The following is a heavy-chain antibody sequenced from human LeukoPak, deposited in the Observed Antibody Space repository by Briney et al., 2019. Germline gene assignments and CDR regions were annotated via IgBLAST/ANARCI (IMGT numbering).Heavy chain of an antibody. V-gene: IGHV3-21*01. CDR2: ISGSSGYV. D-gene: IGHD3-22*01. J-gene: IGHJ4*02. CDR1: GFPFSAYS. Sequence: GGSLRLSCAASGFPFSAYSMNWVRQAPGKGLEWVSSISGSSGYVYYADSVKGRFTISRDNAKNSLYLHMNSLRAEDTAVYYCAKAYYDPSGYSYYFDYWGQGTQVTVSS. CDR3: AKAYYDPSGYSYYFDY.